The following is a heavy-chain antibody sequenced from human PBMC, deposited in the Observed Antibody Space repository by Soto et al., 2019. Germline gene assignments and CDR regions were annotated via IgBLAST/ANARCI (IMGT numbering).Heavy chain of an antibody. Sequence: QVQLVESGGGVVQPGRSLRLSCAVSGFTFSMYAMHWARQAPGKGLEWVAVTSSDGASKYYEGSVKGRFTISRDNYRNTLVLQMNSLRTEDTAVYYCAKDRLPRWEAADVWGQGTTVTASS. CDR1: GFTFSMYA. J-gene: IGHJ6*02. CDR2: TSSDGASK. V-gene: IGHV3-30*04. CDR3: AKDRLPRWEAADV. D-gene: IGHD6-13*01.